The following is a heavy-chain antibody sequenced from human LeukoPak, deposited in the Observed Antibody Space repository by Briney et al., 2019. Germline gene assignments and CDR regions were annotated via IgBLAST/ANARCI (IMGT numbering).Heavy chain of an antibody. Sequence: SQTLSLTCTVSGGSISSGSYYWSWIRQPAGKGLEWIGRIYTSGSTNYNPSLKSRVTISVDTCKNQFSLKLSSVTAADTAVYYCARSLDTFDDYWGQGTLVTVSS. CDR3: ARSLDTFDDY. J-gene: IGHJ4*02. CDR1: GGSISSGSYY. V-gene: IGHV4-61*02. D-gene: IGHD3-16*01. CDR2: IYTSGST.